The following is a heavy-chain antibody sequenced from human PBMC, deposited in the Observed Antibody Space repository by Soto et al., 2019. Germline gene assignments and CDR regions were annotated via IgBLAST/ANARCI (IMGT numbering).Heavy chain of an antibody. CDR1: GFTFSSYA. V-gene: IGHV3-23*01. D-gene: IGHD5-12*01. CDR3: ANFWWPAAARPYSGYDPALP. Sequence: GGSLRLSCAASGFTFSSYAMSWVRQAPGKGLEWVSAISGSGGSTYYADSVKGRFTISRDNSKNTLYLQMNSLRAEDTAVYYCANFWWPAAARPYSGYDPALPWGQGTLVTVSS. CDR2: ISGSGGST. J-gene: IGHJ5*02.